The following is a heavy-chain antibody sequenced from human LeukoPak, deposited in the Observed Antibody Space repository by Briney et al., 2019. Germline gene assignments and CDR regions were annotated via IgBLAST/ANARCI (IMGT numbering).Heavy chain of an antibody. V-gene: IGHV4-34*01. D-gene: IGHD3-10*01. Sequence: SETLSLTCAVYGGSFSGYYWSWIRQPPGEGLEWIGEINHSGSTNYNPSLKSRVTISVDTSKNQFSLKLSSVTAADTAVYYCAREQIDVLLWFGEPRAGNWFDPWGQGTLVTVSS. J-gene: IGHJ5*02. CDR3: AREQIDVLLWFGEPRAGNWFDP. CDR1: GGSFSGYY. CDR2: INHSGST.